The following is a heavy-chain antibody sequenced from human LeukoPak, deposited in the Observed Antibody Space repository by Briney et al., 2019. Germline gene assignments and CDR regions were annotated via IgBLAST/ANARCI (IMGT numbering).Heavy chain of an antibody. V-gene: IGHV1-69*04. D-gene: IGHD6-19*01. CDR2: IIPILGIA. CDR3: ARYSSGWVQGAFDI. J-gene: IGHJ3*02. Sequence: SVKVSCKASGYTFTDYAISWVRQAPGQGLEWMGRIIPILGIANYAQKFQGRVTITADKSTSTAYMELSSLRSEDTAVYYCARYSSGWVQGAFDIWGQGTMVTVSS. CDR1: GYTFTDYA.